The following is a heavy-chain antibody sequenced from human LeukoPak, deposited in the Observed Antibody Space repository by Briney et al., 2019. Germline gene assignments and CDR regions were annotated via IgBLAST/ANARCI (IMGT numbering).Heavy chain of an antibody. D-gene: IGHD3-9*01. CDR3: ARVGQYYDILTGYFPGYYFDY. CDR2: ISSSGSTI. CDR1: GFTFSSYE. J-gene: IGHJ4*02. V-gene: IGHV3-48*03. Sequence: HPGGSLRLSCAASGFTFSSYEMNWVRQAPGKGLEWVSYISSSGSTIYYADSVKGRFTISRDNAKNSLYLQMNSLRAEDTAVYYCARVGQYYDILTGYFPGYYFDYWGQGTLVTVSS.